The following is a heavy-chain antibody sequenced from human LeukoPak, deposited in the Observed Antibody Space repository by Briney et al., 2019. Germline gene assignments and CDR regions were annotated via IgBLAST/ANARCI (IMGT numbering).Heavy chain of an antibody. Sequence: SVKVSCKASGGTFISYAISWVRQAPGQGLEWMGGIIPIFGTANYAQKFQGRVTITADESTSTAYMELSSLRPEDTAVYYCASQARFLEWLLPYFDYWGQGTLVTVSS. V-gene: IGHV1-69*13. CDR1: GGTFISYA. CDR3: ASQARFLEWLLPYFDY. CDR2: IIPIFGTA. J-gene: IGHJ4*02. D-gene: IGHD3-3*01.